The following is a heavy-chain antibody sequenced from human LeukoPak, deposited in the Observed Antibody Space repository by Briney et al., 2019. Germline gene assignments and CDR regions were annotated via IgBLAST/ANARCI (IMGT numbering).Heavy chain of an antibody. J-gene: IGHJ5*02. D-gene: IGHD2-2*02. CDR3: ARVVSVVVPAAIHRWFDP. CDR1: GGSISSYY. Sequence: SETLSLTCTVSGGSISSYYWSWIRQPAGKGLEWIGRIYTSGSTNYNPSLKSRVTMSVDTSKNQFSLKLSSVTAADTAVYHCARVVSVVVPAAIHRWFDPWGQGTLVTVSS. V-gene: IGHV4-4*07. CDR2: IYTSGST.